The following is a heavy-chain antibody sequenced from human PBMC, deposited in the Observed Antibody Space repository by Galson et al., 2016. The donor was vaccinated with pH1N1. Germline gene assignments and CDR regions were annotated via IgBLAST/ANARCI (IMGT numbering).Heavy chain of an antibody. V-gene: IGHV1-2*06. D-gene: IGHD2-2*01. CDR3: ARVFLEGLYGHSTGVFDY. J-gene: IGHJ4*01. CDR1: GYSFTDCF. Sequence: SVKVSCKASGYSFTDCFVHWVRQAHGQGLEWMGRIDPYSGATKYAQKFQGRVTMTRDTSINPAYMDLSSLTSDDTAVYYCARVFLEGLYGHSTGVFDYWGHGTLVTVSS. CDR2: IDPYSGAT.